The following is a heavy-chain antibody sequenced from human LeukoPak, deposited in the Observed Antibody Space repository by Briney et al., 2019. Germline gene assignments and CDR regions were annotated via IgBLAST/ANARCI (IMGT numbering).Heavy chain of an antibody. CDR3: ARSSAVAGPTYYFDY. Sequence: SETLSLTCTVSGGPIRSYYWSWMRQPPGKGLEWIGNIHYSESTNFNPSLKSRVAIAVDTSKNQFSLSMRSVTAADTAVYYCARSSAVAGPTYYFDYWGQGTLVTVSS. D-gene: IGHD6-19*01. J-gene: IGHJ4*02. V-gene: IGHV4-59*01. CDR2: IHYSEST. CDR1: GGPIRSYY.